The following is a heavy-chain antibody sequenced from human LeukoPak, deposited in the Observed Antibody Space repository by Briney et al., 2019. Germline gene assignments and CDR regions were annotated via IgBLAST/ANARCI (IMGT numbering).Heavy chain of an antibody. J-gene: IGHJ4*02. CDR2: ISGSGGST. CDR1: GFTFSSYA. D-gene: IGHD2-15*01. Sequence: RAGGSLRLSCTASGFTFSSYAMSWVRQAPGKGPEWVSGISGSGGSTYYADSVKGRFTISRDNSKNTLFLQMNSLRAEDTAVYYCARALLCSGGSCYERYYFDYWGQGTLVTVSS. V-gene: IGHV3-23*01. CDR3: ARALLCSGGSCYERYYFDY.